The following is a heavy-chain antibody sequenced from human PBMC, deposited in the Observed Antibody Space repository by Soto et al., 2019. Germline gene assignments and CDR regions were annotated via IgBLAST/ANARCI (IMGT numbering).Heavy chain of an antibody. CDR2: LYYSGST. D-gene: IGHD1-1*01. J-gene: IGHJ6*02. V-gene: IGHV4-59*01. Sequence: PSETLSLTCTVSGGSINDYYWNWIRQPPGKGLEWIAYLYYSGSTNYNPSLKSRVTISLDTSKKQFSLKLSSVTAADTAIYYCVGETNRATRGYYYSGMDVWGQGTTVTVSS. CDR1: GGSINDYY. CDR3: VGETNRATRGYYYSGMDV.